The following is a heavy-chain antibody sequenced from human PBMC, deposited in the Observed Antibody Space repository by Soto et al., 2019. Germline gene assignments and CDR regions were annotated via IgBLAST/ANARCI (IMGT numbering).Heavy chain of an antibody. CDR1: GFTFSNYA. CDR3: AKEAEYSSGWYFDY. V-gene: IGHV3-23*01. Sequence: GGSLRLSCAASGFTFSNYAMSWVRQAPGKGLEWVSSISGGGGSTYYADSVKGRFTISRDNSKNTLSLQMNSLRADDTAVYYCAKEAEYSSGWYFDYWGQGTLVTVSS. CDR2: ISGGGGST. D-gene: IGHD6-19*01. J-gene: IGHJ4*02.